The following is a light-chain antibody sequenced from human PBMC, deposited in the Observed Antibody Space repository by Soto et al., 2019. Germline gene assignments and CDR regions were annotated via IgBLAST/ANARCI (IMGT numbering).Light chain of an antibody. J-gene: IGKJ5*01. CDR1: SSVYGN. V-gene: IGKV3-15*01. CDR2: GAS. Sequence: EIVLTQSPATVSVSPGETTTLSCRASSSVYGNLAWYQQRHGQAPRLLIYGASTRASGVPARFSGSGSGTAFTLPISSLQSDDFAAYYCQKYSKCPPFTFAQGTRLEIK. CDR3: QKYSKCPPFT.